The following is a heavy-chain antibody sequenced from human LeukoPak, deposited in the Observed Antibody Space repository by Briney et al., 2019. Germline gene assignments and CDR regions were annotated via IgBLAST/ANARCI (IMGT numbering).Heavy chain of an antibody. J-gene: IGHJ4*02. Sequence: PSETLSLTCTVSGGSISSSSYYWGWIRQPPGKGLEWIGSIYYSGSTYYNPSFKSRVTISVDTSKNQFSLKLSSVTAADTAVYYCARDRSEMATMVVDYWGQGTLVTVSS. V-gene: IGHV4-39*07. CDR3: ARDRSEMATMVVDY. CDR2: IYYSGST. CDR1: GGSISSSSYY. D-gene: IGHD5-24*01.